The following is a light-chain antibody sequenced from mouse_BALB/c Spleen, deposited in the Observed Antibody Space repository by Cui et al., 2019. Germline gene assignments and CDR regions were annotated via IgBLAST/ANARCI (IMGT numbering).Light chain of an antibody. V-gene: IGKV4-92*01. CDR1: TSISSNY. CDR2: STS. Sequence: EIVLTQSPVSIIASRGEDVNITSRGSTSISSNYLHWYQQKPGSSPKLLIYSTSSLASGVPASFSGSGSGSSYTLTISCMEDENAATYYCQQWSSSPHTFGAGTKLELK. J-gene: IGKJ5*01. CDR3: QQWSSSPHT.